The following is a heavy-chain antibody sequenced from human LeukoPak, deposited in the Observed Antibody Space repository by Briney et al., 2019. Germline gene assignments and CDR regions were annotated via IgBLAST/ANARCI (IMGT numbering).Heavy chain of an antibody. D-gene: IGHD3-22*01. CDR2: ISGSGGTT. J-gene: IGHJ1*01. Sequence: GGSLRLSCAASGFTFSSYWMHWVRQAPGKGLEWVSAISGSGGTTYYADSVKGRLTFSRDNSKNTLYLQMNSLRAEDTAVYYCAKEEGYYYDSGGYYVEYFQHWGQGTLVTVSS. V-gene: IGHV3-23*01. CDR1: GFTFSSYW. CDR3: AKEEGYYYDSGGYYVEYFQH.